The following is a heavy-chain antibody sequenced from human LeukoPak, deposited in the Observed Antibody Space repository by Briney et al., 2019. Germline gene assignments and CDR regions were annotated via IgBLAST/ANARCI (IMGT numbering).Heavy chain of an antibody. CDR2: INHSGST. J-gene: IGHJ6*02. CDR3: ARGKVWNPYYYYGMDV. V-gene: IGHV4-34*01. CDR1: GGSFSGYY. D-gene: IGHD1-1*01. Sequence: SETLSLTCAVYGGSFSGYYWSWIRQPPGKGLEWIGEINHSGSTNYNPSLKSRVTISVDTSKNQFPLKLSSVTAADTAVYYCARGKVWNPYYYYGMDVWGQGTTVTVSS.